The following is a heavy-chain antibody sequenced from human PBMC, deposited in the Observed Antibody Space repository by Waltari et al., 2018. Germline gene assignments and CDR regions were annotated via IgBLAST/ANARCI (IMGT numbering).Heavy chain of an antibody. CDR3: ARGGEDYYDSSGYYWVHFDY. CDR1: GGSISSYY. Sequence: QVQLQESGPGLVKPSETLSLTCTVSGGSISSYYWSWIRQPPGKGLAWIGYIYYSGSTNYNPSLKSRVTISVDTSKNQFSLKLSSVTAADTAVYYCARGGEDYYDSSGYYWVHFDYWGQGTLVTVSS. CDR2: IYYSGST. V-gene: IGHV4-59*01. J-gene: IGHJ4*02. D-gene: IGHD3-22*01.